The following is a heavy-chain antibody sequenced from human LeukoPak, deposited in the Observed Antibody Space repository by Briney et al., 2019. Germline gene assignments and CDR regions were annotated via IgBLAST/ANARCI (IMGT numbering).Heavy chain of an antibody. CDR1: GFTVSSNY. J-gene: IGHJ4*02. CDR2: IRYDGSNK. D-gene: IGHD6-19*01. Sequence: GGSLRLSCAASGFTVSSNYMSWVRQAPGKGLEWVAFIRYDGSNKYYADSVKGRFTISRDNAKNSLYLQMNSLRAEDTAVYYCARVADDYFDYWGQGTLVTVSS. V-gene: IGHV3-30*02. CDR3: ARVADDYFDY.